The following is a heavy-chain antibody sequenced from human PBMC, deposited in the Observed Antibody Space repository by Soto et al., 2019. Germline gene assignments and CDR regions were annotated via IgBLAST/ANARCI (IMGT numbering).Heavy chain of an antibody. CDR3: ARDVGVVAPNFDY. D-gene: IGHD3-3*01. CDR2: IWWDGSKT. Sequence: QVQLVESGGGVVQPGRSLRLSCVGSGFTFSSYGLHWVHQPPGKGPEWVAVIWWDGSKTYYADSVKGRFTISRDDSKNTLYLQMSSLRADDTAVYYCARDVGVVAPNFDYWGQGTLVTVSS. J-gene: IGHJ4*02. CDR1: GFTFSSYG. V-gene: IGHV3-33*01.